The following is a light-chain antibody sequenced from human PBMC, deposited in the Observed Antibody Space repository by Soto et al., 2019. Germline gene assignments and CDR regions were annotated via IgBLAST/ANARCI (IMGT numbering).Light chain of an antibody. CDR2: GAS. CDR3: QQYNNWPRT. V-gene: IGKV3-15*01. J-gene: IGKJ1*01. Sequence: IVLSQSPGTLSLSPGVRATLPCRATQRVSSSYLAWYQQKPGQAPRLLIYGASTRATGIPARFSGSGSGTEFTLTISSLQSEDFAVYYCQQYNNWPRTFGQGTKVDIK. CDR1: QRVSSSY.